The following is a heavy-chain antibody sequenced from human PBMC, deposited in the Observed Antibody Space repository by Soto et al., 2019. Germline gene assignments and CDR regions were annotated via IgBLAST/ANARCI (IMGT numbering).Heavy chain of an antibody. J-gene: IGHJ5*02. CDR1: GDSISSINNY. CDR2: ISYSGTT. D-gene: IGHD5-18*01. CDR3: ARGRGYSYGLDP. Sequence: QVQLQESGPGLVKPSQTLSLTCTVSGDSISSINNYWSWIRQPPGEGLEWIGFISYSGTTSYSPSLKSRAAISLDTSKNQFSLSLNFVTAADTAVYYCARGRGYSYGLDPWGQGSLVTVSS. V-gene: IGHV4-30-4*01.